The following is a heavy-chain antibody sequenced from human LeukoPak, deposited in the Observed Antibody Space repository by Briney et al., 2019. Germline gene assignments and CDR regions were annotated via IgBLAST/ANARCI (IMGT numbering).Heavy chain of an antibody. Sequence: GGSLSLSCTASGFTFSLYAMHWVRQAPGKGLEWVAVILYDGSNKYYSDSVKSRFTTSRDNYKNTLYLQMNSLRAEDTAVYYCARDGVPYSSCWYYFDYWGQGTLVTVSS. J-gene: IGHJ4*02. CDR3: ARDGVPYSSCWYYFDY. D-gene: IGHD6-19*01. CDR2: ILYDGSNK. V-gene: IGHV3-30-3*01. CDR1: GFTFSLYA.